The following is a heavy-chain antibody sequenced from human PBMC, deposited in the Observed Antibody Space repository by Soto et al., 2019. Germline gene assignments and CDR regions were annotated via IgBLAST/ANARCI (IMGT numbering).Heavy chain of an antibody. CDR3: ARGVGSSPPRY. Sequence: AETLSITCTISGGSISGYYWSWVRQPPGHELEWIGYIYASGSPYYNPSLRSRVTISADTSKNQISLKLTSPTAADTAVYYCARGVGSSPPRYWGRGTLVTVSS. D-gene: IGHD1-26*01. V-gene: IGHV4-59*01. J-gene: IGHJ4*02. CDR2: IYASGSP. CDR1: GGSISGYY.